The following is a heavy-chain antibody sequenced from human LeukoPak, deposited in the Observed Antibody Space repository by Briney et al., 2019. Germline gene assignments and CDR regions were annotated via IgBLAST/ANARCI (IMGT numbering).Heavy chain of an antibody. V-gene: IGHV4-39*07. CDR3: ARSTYYDFWSGYYNEAPFDY. J-gene: IGHJ4*02. Sequence: SETLSLTCTVSGGSISYSNSYWGWIRQPPGKGLEWIGNIYFSGSTYYKQSLKSRVTISVDTSKNQFSLKLSSVTAADTAVYYCARSTYYDFWSGYYNEAPFDYWGQGTLVTVSS. CDR2: IYFSGST. D-gene: IGHD3-3*01. CDR1: GGSISYSNSY.